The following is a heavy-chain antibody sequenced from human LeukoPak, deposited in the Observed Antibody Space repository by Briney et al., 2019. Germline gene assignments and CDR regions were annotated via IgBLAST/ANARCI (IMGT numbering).Heavy chain of an antibody. Sequence: GGSLRLSCAASGFTFSSYAMSWVRQAPGKGLEWVSAISGSGGSTYYADSVKGRFTIPRDNSKNTLYLQMNSLRAEDTAVYYCAKYYGSGNYYNPFDYWGQGTLVTVSS. CDR1: GFTFSSYA. D-gene: IGHD3-10*01. V-gene: IGHV3-23*01. J-gene: IGHJ4*02. CDR3: AKYYGSGNYYNPFDY. CDR2: ISGSGGST.